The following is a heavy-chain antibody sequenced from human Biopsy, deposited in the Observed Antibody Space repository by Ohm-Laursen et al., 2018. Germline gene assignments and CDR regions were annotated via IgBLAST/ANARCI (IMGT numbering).Heavy chain of an antibody. Sequence: SDTLSLTCIVSGVSISSYFWSWIRQPLGKGLEWIGYVSYSGNTKYNPSLKSRVIISADTSKNQVSLRLNSVTAADTAVYYCTRVRTFGGVIGGYYFDSWGQGILVTVSS. CDR1: GVSISSYF. V-gene: IGHV4-59*12. D-gene: IGHD3-16*02. CDR3: TRVRTFGGVIGGYYFDS. J-gene: IGHJ4*02. CDR2: VSYSGNT.